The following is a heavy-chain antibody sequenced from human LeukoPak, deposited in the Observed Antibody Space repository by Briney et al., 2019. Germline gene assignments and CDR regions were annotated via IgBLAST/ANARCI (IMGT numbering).Heavy chain of an antibody. CDR2: IWYDGSNK. CDR1: GFTFSSYG. CDR3: AKAHCSPTSCSRIDY. J-gene: IGHJ4*02. Sequence: PGRSLRLSCAASGFTFSSYGMHWVRQAPGKGLEWVAVIWYDGSNKYYADSVKGRFTISRDNSKNTLYLQMSGLRAEDTALYYCAKAHCSPTSCSRIDYWGQGTLVTVPS. V-gene: IGHV3-33*06. D-gene: IGHD2-2*01.